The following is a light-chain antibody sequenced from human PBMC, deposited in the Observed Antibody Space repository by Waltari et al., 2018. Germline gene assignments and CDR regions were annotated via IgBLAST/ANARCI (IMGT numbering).Light chain of an antibody. J-gene: IGKJ2*01. Sequence: DIQMTQSPSSLSASVGDRVTITCRATQSIAAYLNWYQQIPGKAPKLLIYGATRLQSWVPSRFSGSGSGTDFTLTISSLQPEDSATYYCQQGYSTPLYTFGQGTKLEI. CDR3: QQGYSTPLYT. V-gene: IGKV1-39*01. CDR2: GAT. CDR1: QSIAAY.